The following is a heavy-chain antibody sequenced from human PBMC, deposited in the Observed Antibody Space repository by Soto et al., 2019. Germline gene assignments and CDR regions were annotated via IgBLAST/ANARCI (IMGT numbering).Heavy chain of an antibody. Sequence: VQLVESGGGVVQPGRSLRLSCAASGFTFSSYAMSWVRQAPGKGLEWVSAISGSGGSTYYADSVKGRFTISRDNSKNTLYLQMNSLRAEDTAVYYCAKDSAYGDYYYYYGMDVWGQGTTVTVSS. J-gene: IGHJ6*02. CDR3: AKDSAYGDYYYYYGMDV. V-gene: IGHV3-23*04. CDR1: GFTFSSYA. CDR2: ISGSGGST. D-gene: IGHD4-17*01.